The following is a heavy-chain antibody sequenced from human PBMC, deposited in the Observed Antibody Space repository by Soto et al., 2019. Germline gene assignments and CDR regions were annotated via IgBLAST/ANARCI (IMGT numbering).Heavy chain of an antibody. CDR1: GFTFSSCA. CDR2: ISGSADRT. V-gene: IGHV3-23*01. CDR3: AKDVGTTMFDY. D-gene: IGHD1-7*01. J-gene: IGHJ4*02. Sequence: EVQLLESGGDLVQPGGSLKLSCAASGFTFSSCAMAWARQAPGEGLEWVSTISGSADRTHYADSVKGRFTISRDNSKNTVFLQMNSLRAEDTALYYCAKDVGTTMFDYWGRGTLVTVSS.